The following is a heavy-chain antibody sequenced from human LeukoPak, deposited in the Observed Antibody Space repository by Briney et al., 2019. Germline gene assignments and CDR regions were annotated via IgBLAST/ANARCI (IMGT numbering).Heavy chain of an antibody. V-gene: IGHV1-24*01. J-gene: IGHJ6*04. Sequence: ASVKVSCKVSGYTLTELSMHWVRQAPGKGLEWMGGFDPEDCETIYAQKFQGRVTMTEDTSTDTAYMELSSLRSADTAVYYCATDLEGSGSSGRYYYYGMDVWGKGTTVPVSS. CDR3: ATDLEGSGSSGRYYYYGMDV. CDR1: GYTLTELS. D-gene: IGHD3-10*01. CDR2: FDPEDCET.